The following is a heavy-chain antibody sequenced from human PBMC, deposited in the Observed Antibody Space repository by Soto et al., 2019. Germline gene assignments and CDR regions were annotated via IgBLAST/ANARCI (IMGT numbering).Heavy chain of an antibody. D-gene: IGHD6-6*01. V-gene: IGHV1-69*01. Sequence: QVQLVQSGAEVKKPGSSVKVSCKASGGTFSSYAISWVRQAPGQGLEWLGGIIPIFGTANYAQKFQGRVTITADESTSTAYMELSSLRSEDTAVDYCARDGGGEYSSSIWFDPWGQGTLVTVSS. CDR2: IIPIFGTA. CDR3: ARDGGGEYSSSIWFDP. CDR1: GGTFSSYA. J-gene: IGHJ5*02.